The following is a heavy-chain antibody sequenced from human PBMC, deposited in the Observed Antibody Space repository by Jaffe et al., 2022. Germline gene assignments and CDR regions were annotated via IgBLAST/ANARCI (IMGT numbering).Heavy chain of an antibody. CDR2: IDNSGLT. V-gene: IGHV4-38-2*01. CDR1: GYSISYGAY. CDR3: ARRDEHNCFDY. J-gene: IGHJ4*02. Sequence: QVQLRESGPGLVKTSETLSLTCAVSGYSISYGAYWGWIRQAPGKGLEWIANIDNSGLTYLNPSLKSRMTISVDTSKNQFSLTLRSVTAADSGVYFCARRDEHNCFDYWGQGTLVTVSS.